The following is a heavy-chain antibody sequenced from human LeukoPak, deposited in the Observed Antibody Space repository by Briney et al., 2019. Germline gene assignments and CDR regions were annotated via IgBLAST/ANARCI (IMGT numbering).Heavy chain of an antibody. V-gene: IGHV4-59*01. J-gene: IGHJ4*02. D-gene: IGHD6-13*01. CDR2: IYYSGST. Sequence: SESLSLTCTVSGGSISSYYWSWIRQPPGKGLEWIGYIYYSGSTNYNPSLKSRVTISVDTSKNQFSLKLSSMTAADTAVYYCARGPTAGDPFYYFDYWGQGTLVTVSS. CDR3: ARGPTAGDPFYYFDY. CDR1: GGSISSYY.